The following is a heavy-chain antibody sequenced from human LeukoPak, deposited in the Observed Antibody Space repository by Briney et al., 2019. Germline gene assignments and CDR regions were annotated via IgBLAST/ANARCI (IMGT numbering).Heavy chain of an antibody. CDR1: GGSISSYY. D-gene: IGHD3-16*01. CDR3: ARVLRGPGYYYMDV. CDR2: IYYSGST. V-gene: IGHV4-59*12. Sequence: PSETLSLTCTVSGGSISSYYWSWIRQPPGKGLEWIGYIYYSGSTNYNPSLKSRVTISVDTSKNQFSLKLSSVTAADTAVYYCARVLRGPGYYYMDVWGKGTTVTVSS. J-gene: IGHJ6*03.